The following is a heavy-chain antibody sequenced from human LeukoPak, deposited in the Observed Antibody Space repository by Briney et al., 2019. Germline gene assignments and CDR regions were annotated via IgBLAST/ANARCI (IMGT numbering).Heavy chain of an antibody. CDR3: ARVPRQWAQDYYYYGMDV. D-gene: IGHD6-19*01. CDR1: GYTFTSYG. J-gene: IGHJ6*02. CDR2: ISAYNGNT. Sequence: GASVKVSCKASGYTFTSYGISWVRQAPGQGLEWMGWISAYNGNTNYAQKLQGRVTMTTDTSTSTAYMELRSLGSDDTAVYYCARVPRQWAQDYYYYGMDVWGQGTTVTVSS. V-gene: IGHV1-18*01.